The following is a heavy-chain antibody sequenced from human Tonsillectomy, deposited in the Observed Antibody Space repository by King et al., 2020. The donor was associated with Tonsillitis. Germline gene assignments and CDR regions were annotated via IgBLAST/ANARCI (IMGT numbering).Heavy chain of an antibody. J-gene: IGHJ6*02. CDR1: GGSFTGYF. D-gene: IGHD1-1*01. CDR3: ARLVAGTTYYYYGMDV. Sequence: VQLQQGGAGLLKPSETLSLTCAVYGGSFTGYFWSWIRQPPGQGLDLIGEIKQSGSTNYNPSLKSRVTISVDTSQNHFSLRLGSVTAADTAVYYGARLVAGTTYYYYGMDVWGQGTTVTVSS. V-gene: IGHV4-34*01. CDR2: IKQSGST.